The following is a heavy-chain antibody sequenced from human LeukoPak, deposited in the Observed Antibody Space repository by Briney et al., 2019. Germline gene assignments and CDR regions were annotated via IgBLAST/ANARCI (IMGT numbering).Heavy chain of an antibody. CDR2: IKGATT. J-gene: IGHJ4*02. V-gene: IGHV4-59*01. CDR1: GGSISSFY. Sequence: KTSETLSLTCTVSGGSISSFYWGWIRQSPGKGLEWIGCIKGATTYYNPSLKSRVTISVDTSKKQFSLEVTSVTAADTAVYYCARGTYSGSYSGYFDYWGQGTLVTVSS. D-gene: IGHD1-26*01. CDR3: ARGTYSGSYSGYFDY.